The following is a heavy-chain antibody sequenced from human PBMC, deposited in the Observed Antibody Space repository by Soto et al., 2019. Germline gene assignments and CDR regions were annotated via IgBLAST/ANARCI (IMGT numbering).Heavy chain of an antibody. Sequence: SETLSLTCTVPGVSIRASSYYWGWIRQPPGKGLEWIGTIYYNGETFYHPSLKSRITMSIHTSKNQFSLNMTSVTAADTAVYYCARHGSYWGQGTLVPS. J-gene: IGHJ4*02. CDR3: ARHGSY. V-gene: IGHV4-39*01. CDR1: GVSIRASSYY. CDR2: IYYNGET.